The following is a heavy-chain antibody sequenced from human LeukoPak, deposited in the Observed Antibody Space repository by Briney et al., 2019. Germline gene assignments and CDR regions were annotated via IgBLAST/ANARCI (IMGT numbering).Heavy chain of an antibody. J-gene: IGHJ4*02. D-gene: IGHD6-13*01. CDR2: IWYDGSNK. CDR3: AREESSTWYGAY. V-gene: IGHV3-33*01. Sequence: GGSLRLSCAASGFTFSSYGMHWVRQAPGKGLEWVAVIWYDGSNKYYADSVKGRFTISRDNSKNTLYLQMNSLRAGDTAVYFCAREESSTWYGAYWGQGTRVTVSS. CDR1: GFTFSSYG.